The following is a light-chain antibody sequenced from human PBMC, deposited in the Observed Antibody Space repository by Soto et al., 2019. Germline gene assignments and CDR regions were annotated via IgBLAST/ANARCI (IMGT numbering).Light chain of an antibody. V-gene: IGKV3D-20*02. Sequence: TDWTRARERKCVALGGRGIINKKTIQSVSSSYLAWYQQKPGQAPRLLIYDASNRATDIPARFSGSGSGTDFTLTIGCLEPQESALSYCQQRRNWPPPSFGPGTRLEIK. CDR1: QSVSSSY. CDR2: DAS. J-gene: IGKJ5*01. CDR3: QQRRNWPPPS.